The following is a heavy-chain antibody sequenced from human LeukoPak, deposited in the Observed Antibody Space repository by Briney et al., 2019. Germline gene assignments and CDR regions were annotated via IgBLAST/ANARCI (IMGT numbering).Heavy chain of an antibody. D-gene: IGHD2-2*01. CDR3: AKYAGLYYSDY. J-gene: IGHJ4*02. CDR2: SSGSGGST. Sequence: GGSLRLSCAASGFTFSNYAMSWVRQAPGKGLEWVSASSGSGGSTHYADSVKGRFTISRDNSKNTLYLQMNSLRAGDTAVYYCAKYAGLYYSDYWGQGTLVTVSP. CDR1: GFTFSNYA. V-gene: IGHV3-23*01.